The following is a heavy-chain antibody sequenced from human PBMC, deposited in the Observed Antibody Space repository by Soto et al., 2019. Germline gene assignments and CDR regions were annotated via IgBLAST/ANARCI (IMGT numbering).Heavy chain of an antibody. J-gene: IGHJ6*02. V-gene: IGHV3-23*01. CDR1: GFTFNTYA. D-gene: IGHD1-26*01. CDR2: ISASGGRT. Sequence: GGSLRLSCSASGFTFNTYAMSWVRQAPGRRLEWVSTISASGGRTYYADSVKGRFTVSRDNSQNTLRLDMDSLRAEDTALYYCAKDHLPVGDYYYGVDVWGQGATVTVSS. CDR3: AKDHLPVGDYYYGVDV.